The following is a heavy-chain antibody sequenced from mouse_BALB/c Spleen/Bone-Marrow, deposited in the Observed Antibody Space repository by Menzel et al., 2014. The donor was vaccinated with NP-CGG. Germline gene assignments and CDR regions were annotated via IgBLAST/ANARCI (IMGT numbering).Heavy chain of an antibody. CDR1: EFSLTSYG. V-gene: IGHV2-9*02. Sequence: VKLVESGPGLVAPSQSLSITCTVSEFSLTSYGLHWARQPPGKGLEWLGVIWAGGSTNYNSALMSRLSISKDNSKSQVFLKMNSLQTDDTAMYYCARGGSSRAWFAYWGQGTLVTVSA. CDR2: IWAGGST. J-gene: IGHJ3*01. CDR3: ARGGSSRAWFAY. D-gene: IGHD1-1*01.